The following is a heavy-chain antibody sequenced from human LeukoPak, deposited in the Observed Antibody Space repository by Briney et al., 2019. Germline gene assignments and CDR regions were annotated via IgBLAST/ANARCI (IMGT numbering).Heavy chain of an antibody. V-gene: IGHV4-38-2*02. D-gene: IGHD3-22*01. CDR1: GYSISSGYY. CDR2: IYHSGST. CDR3: AREGTHNDYYDSSGYYYARDY. Sequence: SETLSLTCAVSGYSISSGYYWGWIRQPPGRGLEWIGSIYHSGSTYYNPSLKSRVTISVDTSKNQFSLKLSSVTAADTAVYYCAREGTHNDYYDSSGYYYARDYWGQGTPVTVSS. J-gene: IGHJ4*02.